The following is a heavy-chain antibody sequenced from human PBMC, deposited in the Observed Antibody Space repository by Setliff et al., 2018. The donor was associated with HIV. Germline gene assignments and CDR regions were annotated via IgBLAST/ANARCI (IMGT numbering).Heavy chain of an antibody. J-gene: IGHJ5*02. CDR2: IWYDTI. D-gene: IGHD2-2*01. CDR3: ARASFPRYCSITSCFEKGWFDP. Sequence: PGGSLRLSCTAAGFTFSSYAMHWVRQAPGKGLEWVAVIWYDTIYYADSVKGRFTISRDNARNSLYLQMNSLRAEDTAVYYCARASFPRYCSITSCFEKGWFDPWGQGTLVTVSS. V-gene: IGHV3-33*01. CDR1: GFTFSSYA.